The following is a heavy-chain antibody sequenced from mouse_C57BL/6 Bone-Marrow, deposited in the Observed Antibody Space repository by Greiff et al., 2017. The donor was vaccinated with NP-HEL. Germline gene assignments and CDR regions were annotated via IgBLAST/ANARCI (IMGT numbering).Heavy chain of an antibody. CDR2: IRSKSNHYAT. J-gene: IGHJ2*01. CDR1: GFSFNTYA. D-gene: IGHD2-3*01. V-gene: IGHV10-1*01. CDR3: VRMDDGDFSYYLDY. Sequence: EVQLVESGGGLVQPKGSLKLSCAASGFSFNTYAMNWVRQAPGTGLEWVARIRSKSNHYATYYAYSVKDRFTIYRDDSESMLYLQMNNVKTEDTAMYYCVRMDDGDFSYYLDYWGQGTTLTVSS.